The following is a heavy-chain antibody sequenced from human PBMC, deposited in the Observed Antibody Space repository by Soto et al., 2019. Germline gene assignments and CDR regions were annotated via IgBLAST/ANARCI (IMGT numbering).Heavy chain of an antibody. CDR3: ARDGQYRTDGFDI. Sequence: EAQLLDSGGGSVQPEGSLRLSCAASGFTFSSHGMSWIRQAPGKGLEWISGLSRGGRSTYYVDSVKGRFIITRDNAKNTLDLIMKSLRVEDTALYYCARDGQYRTDGFDIWGQGTMVTVSS. D-gene: IGHD5-12*01. V-gene: IGHV3-23*01. CDR1: GFTFSSHG. J-gene: IGHJ3*02. CDR2: LSRGGRST.